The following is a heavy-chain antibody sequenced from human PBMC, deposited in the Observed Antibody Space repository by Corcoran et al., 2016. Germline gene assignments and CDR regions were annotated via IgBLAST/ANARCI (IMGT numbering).Heavy chain of an antibody. CDR2: INPSGGST. Sequence: QVQLVQSGAEVKKPGASVKVSCKASGYTFTSYYMHWVRQAPGQGLEWMGIINPSGGSTSYAQKFQGRVTMTRDTSTSTVYMELSSLRSEDTAVYYGARSVSSEDYFDYWGQGTLVTVSS. CDR3: ARSVSSEDYFDY. J-gene: IGHJ4*02. CDR1: GYTFTSYY. V-gene: IGHV1-46*01.